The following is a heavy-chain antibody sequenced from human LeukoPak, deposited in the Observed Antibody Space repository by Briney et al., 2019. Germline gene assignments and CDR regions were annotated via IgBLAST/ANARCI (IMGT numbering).Heavy chain of an antibody. CDR3: ARDPVQDFDF. CDR1: GFTFTNYW. V-gene: IGHV3-7*01. J-gene: IGHJ4*02. Sequence: GGSLRLSCAASGFTFTNYWMTWVRQAPGKGLEWVANINKDGSEKQYVDSVKGRFTISRDNPKDSVYLQMSSLRVEDSAVYYCARDPVQDFDFWGQGIMVTVSS. CDR2: INKDGSEK.